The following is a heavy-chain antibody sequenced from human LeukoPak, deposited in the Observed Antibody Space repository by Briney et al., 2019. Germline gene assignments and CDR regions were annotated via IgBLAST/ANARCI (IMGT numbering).Heavy chain of an antibody. Sequence: AGESLRLSCAAAGFTFDDYAMHWVRHAPGKGLEWVSLISGDGGSTYYADSVKGRFTISRDNSKNSLYLQMSSLRTEDTALYYCANEDYWGQGTLVTVSS. CDR3: ANEDY. V-gene: IGHV3-43*02. J-gene: IGHJ4*02. CDR2: ISGDGGST. CDR1: GFTFDDYA.